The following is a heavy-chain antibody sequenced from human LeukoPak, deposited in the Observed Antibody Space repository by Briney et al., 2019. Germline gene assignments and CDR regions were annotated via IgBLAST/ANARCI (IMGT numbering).Heavy chain of an antibody. V-gene: IGHV1-69*05. CDR2: IIPIFGTA. Sequence: ASVKVSCKASGGTFSSYAISWVRQAPGQGLEWMGGIIPIFGTANYAQKFQGRVTITTDESTSTAYMELSSLRSEDTAVYYCARWESGYYYDSSGYPEDYWGQGTLVTVSS. CDR3: ARWESGYYYDSSGYPEDY. J-gene: IGHJ4*02. CDR1: GGTFSSYA. D-gene: IGHD3-22*01.